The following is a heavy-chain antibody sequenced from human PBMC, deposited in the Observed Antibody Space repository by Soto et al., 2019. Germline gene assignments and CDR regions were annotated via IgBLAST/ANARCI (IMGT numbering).Heavy chain of an antibody. CDR2: IIPIFGTA. J-gene: IGHJ6*02. CDR1: GGTFSSYA. Sequence: SVKVSCKASGGTFSSYAISWVRQAPGQGLEWMGGIIPIFGTANYAQKFQGRVTITADKSTSTAYMELSSLRSEDTAVYYCTYSGYDRGLYYYGMDVWGQGTTVTVSS. D-gene: IGHD5-12*01. CDR3: TYSGYDRGLYYYGMDV. V-gene: IGHV1-69*06.